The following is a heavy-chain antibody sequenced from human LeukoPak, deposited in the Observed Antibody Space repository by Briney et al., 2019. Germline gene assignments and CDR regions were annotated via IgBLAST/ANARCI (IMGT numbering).Heavy chain of an antibody. J-gene: IGHJ6*02. D-gene: IGHD6-13*01. V-gene: IGHV3-74*01. Sequence: GGSLRLSCAASGFTFSSYWMHWVRQAPGKGLVWVSRINSSGSSTSYADSVKGRFTISRDNAKNTLYLQMNSLRAEDTAVYYCATPRLAMGSSWYSYYYYGMDVWGQGTTVTVSS. CDR2: INSSGSST. CDR3: ATPRLAMGSSWYSYYYYGMDV. CDR1: GFTFSSYW.